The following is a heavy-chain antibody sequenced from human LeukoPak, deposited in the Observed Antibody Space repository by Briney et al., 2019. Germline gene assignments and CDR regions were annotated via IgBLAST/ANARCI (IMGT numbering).Heavy chain of an antibody. CDR2: INHSGST. D-gene: IGHD2-2*01. V-gene: IGHV4-34*01. CDR1: GGSFSGYY. J-gene: IGHJ6*02. Sequence: SETLSLTCAVYGGSFSGYYWSWIRQPPGKGLEWIGEINHSGSTNYNPSLKSRVTISVDTSKNQFSLKLSSVTAADTAVYYCAKFADRGYCGSTSCPPLGMDVWGQGTTVTVSS. CDR3: AKFADRGYCGSTSCPPLGMDV.